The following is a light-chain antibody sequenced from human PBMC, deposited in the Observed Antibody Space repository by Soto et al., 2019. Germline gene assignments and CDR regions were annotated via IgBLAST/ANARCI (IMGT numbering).Light chain of an antibody. CDR1: QSISSW. V-gene: IGKV1-5*01. Sequence: IRMNNSPATLSAYKRDRVTITCRASQSISSWLAWYQQKPGKAPKLLIYDASSLESGVPSRFSGSGSGTEFTLTISSLQPDDFATYYCHLSTFHLEAFCQGANVDIK. J-gene: IGKJ1*01. CDR3: HLSTFHLEA. CDR2: DAS.